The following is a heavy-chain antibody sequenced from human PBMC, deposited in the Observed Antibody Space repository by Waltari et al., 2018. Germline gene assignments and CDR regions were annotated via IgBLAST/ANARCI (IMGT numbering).Heavy chain of an antibody. CDR3: ASGYYDTNGHWYFDL. V-gene: IGHV3-72*01. Sequence: EVQLVESGGGLVQPGGSLRLSCAASGFTFSDHYMDWVRQAPGKGLEGVGRIRKKANSYRTEYAASVKGRFTISRDDSKNSLYLQMNSLKTEDTAVYYCASGYYDTNGHWYFDLWGRGTLVTVSS. CDR2: IRKKANSYRT. CDR1: GFTFSDHY. J-gene: IGHJ2*01. D-gene: IGHD3-22*01.